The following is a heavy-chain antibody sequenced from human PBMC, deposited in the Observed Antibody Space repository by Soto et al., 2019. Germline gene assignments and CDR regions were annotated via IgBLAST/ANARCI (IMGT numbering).Heavy chain of an antibody. Sequence: QVQLVQSGAEVRKPGASVKVSCKASGYPFTSYYLYWVRQAPGQGLEWMGIINPSGGSTDYAQNLQGRVTMTSDTSTSTVYMELSGLKSEDTAIYFCARVAAVAGKADSWGQGTLV. CDR2: INPSGGST. D-gene: IGHD6-19*01. CDR1: GYPFTSYY. J-gene: IGHJ4*02. V-gene: IGHV1-46*01. CDR3: ARVAAVAGKADS.